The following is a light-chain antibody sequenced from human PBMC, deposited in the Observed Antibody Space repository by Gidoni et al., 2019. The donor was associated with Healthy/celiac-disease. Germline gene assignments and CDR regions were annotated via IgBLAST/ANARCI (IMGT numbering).Light chain of an antibody. Sequence: ELVLTQSPGTLSLSPGDRATLPCRARQSVSRSYVAWYQQKPGQAPRLLIYGAPSSATGLPDRFSSRGSRTDFTLTISRLEPEDFAVYYCQQYGSSSITFGQGTRLEIK. J-gene: IGKJ5*01. CDR2: GAP. V-gene: IGKV3-20*01. CDR1: QSVSRSY. CDR3: QQYGSSSIT.